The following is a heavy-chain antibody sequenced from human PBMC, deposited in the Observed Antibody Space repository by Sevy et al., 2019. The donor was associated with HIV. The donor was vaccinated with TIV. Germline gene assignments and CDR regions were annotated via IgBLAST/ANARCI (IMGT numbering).Heavy chain of an antibody. CDR1: GFTFSDYY. CDR3: ARSRSNYADYYFDY. D-gene: IGHD4-17*01. CDR2: ISSGSSYT. V-gene: IGHV3-11*06. Sequence: GGSLRLSCAVSGFTFSDYYMTWIRQSPGKGLEWVSYISSGSSYTNYADSVKGRFTISRDNAKNSLYLEINTLRPEDTAVYYCARSRSNYADYYFDYWGQGTVVTVSS. J-gene: IGHJ4*02.